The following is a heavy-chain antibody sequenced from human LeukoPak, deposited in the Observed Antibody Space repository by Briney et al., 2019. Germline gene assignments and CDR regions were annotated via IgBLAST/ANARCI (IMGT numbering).Heavy chain of an antibody. CDR3: ARPQEVSYYDSSGYYSY. Sequence: ASVKVSCKASGYTFTNYDINWVRQATGQGLEWMGYMNPNSGNTGYAQKFQGRVTMTRNTSISTAYMELSSLRSEDTAVYYCARPQEVSYYDSSGYYSYWGQGTLVTVSS. CDR1: GYTFTNYD. D-gene: IGHD3-22*01. J-gene: IGHJ4*02. V-gene: IGHV1-8*02. CDR2: MNPNSGNT.